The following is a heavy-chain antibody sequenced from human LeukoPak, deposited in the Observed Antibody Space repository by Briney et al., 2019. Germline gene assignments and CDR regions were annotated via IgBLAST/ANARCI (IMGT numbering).Heavy chain of an antibody. CDR2: IYSGGNT. CDR3: ARGETSSYDY. J-gene: IGHJ4*02. V-gene: IGHV3-53*01. D-gene: IGHD2-2*01. CDR1: AFTFSLYA. Sequence: GGSLRLSCVGSAFTFSLYAMTWVRQAPGKGLEWVSVIYSGGNTYYADSVKGRFTISRDNSKNTVYLQMNSLRAEDTAVYYCARGETSSYDYWGQGTLVTVSS.